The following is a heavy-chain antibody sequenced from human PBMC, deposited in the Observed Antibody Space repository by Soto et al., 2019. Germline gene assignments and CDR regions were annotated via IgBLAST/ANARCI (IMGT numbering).Heavy chain of an antibody. J-gene: IGHJ6*02. V-gene: IGHV3-30*03. CDR1: GFTFSSYG. Sequence: GGSLRLSCAASGFTFSSYGMHWVRQAPGKGLEWVAVILYDGSNKYYADSVKGRFTISRDNSKNTLYLQMNSLRAEDTAVYYCARRGSAYDFWSGYPSRYYYGMDVWGQGTTVTVSS. D-gene: IGHD3-3*01. CDR3: ARRGSAYDFWSGYPSRYYYGMDV. CDR2: ILYDGSNK.